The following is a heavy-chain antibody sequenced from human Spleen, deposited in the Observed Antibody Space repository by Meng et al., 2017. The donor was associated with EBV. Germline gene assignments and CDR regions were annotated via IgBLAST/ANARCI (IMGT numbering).Heavy chain of an antibody. CDR2: MFHSGST. CDR3: ARRARQLVPNSYYYFDY. CDR1: GGSISNPNW. Sequence: QVQLQESGPGLVKPSGPLSLTCAVSGGSISNPNWWSWVRQPPGKGLEWIAEMFHSGSTNYNPSLKSRITISVDKSKNQFSLNLSSVTAADTAVYYCARRARQLVPNSYYYFDYWGQGALVTVSS. V-gene: IGHV4-4*02. D-gene: IGHD5-18*01. J-gene: IGHJ4*02.